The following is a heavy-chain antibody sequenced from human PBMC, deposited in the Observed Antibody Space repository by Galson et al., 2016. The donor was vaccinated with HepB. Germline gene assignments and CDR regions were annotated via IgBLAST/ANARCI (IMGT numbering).Heavy chain of an antibody. CDR2: IHRSGNT. Sequence: SETLSLTCAVSGGSLSGHYWTWIRQPPGRGLEWIGEIHRSGNTSYSPSLRSRVSISEARSQNQVSLRLNSVTAADTAIYYCAASRWFGLHPEYWGQGALVTVSS. CDR1: GGSLSGHY. V-gene: IGHV4-34*01. D-gene: IGHD3-10*01. J-gene: IGHJ4*02. CDR3: AASRWFGLHPEY.